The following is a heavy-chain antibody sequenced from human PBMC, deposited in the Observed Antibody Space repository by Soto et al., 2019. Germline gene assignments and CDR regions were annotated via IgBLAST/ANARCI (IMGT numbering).Heavy chain of an antibody. CDR3: ARDAGTYGDYGTDYYYYMDV. CDR2: ISSSSSTI. Sequence: EVQLVESGGGLVQPGGSLRLSCAASGFTFRSYSMNWVRQAPGKGLEWVSYISSSSSTIYYADSVKGRFTISRDNAKNSLYLQMNSLRAEDTAVYYCARDAGTYGDYGTDYYYYMDVWGKGTTVTVSS. CDR1: GFTFRSYS. V-gene: IGHV3-48*01. D-gene: IGHD4-17*01. J-gene: IGHJ6*03.